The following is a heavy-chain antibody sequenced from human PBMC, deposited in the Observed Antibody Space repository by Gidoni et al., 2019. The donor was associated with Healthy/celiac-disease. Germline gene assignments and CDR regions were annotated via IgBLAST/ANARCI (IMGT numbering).Heavy chain of an antibody. CDR1: GGSISSYY. Sequence: QVQLQESGPGLVKPSETLSLTCTVSGGSISSYYWSWIRQPPGKGLEWIGYIYYSGSTNYNPSLKSRVTISVDTSKNQFSLKLSSVTAADTAVYYCARDEDYSNYYYYGMDVWGQGTTVTVSS. J-gene: IGHJ6*02. D-gene: IGHD4-4*01. CDR3: ARDEDYSNYYYYGMDV. CDR2: IYYSGST. V-gene: IGHV4-59*01.